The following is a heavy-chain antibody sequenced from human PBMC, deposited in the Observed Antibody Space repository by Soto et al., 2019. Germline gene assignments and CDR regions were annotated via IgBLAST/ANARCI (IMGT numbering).Heavy chain of an antibody. J-gene: IGHJ6*02. CDR3: ARDGPAAMRKDYYYYGMDV. CDR1: GGTFSSYA. CDR2: IIPIFGKA. D-gene: IGHD2-2*01. V-gene: IGHV1-69*01. Sequence: QVQLVQSGAEVKKPGSSVKVSCKASGGTFSSYAISWVRQAPGQGLEWMGGIIPIFGKANYEQKLQGRVTITADESTSTAYMELGSLRSEDTAVYYCARDGPAAMRKDYYYYGMDVWGPGTTVTVSS.